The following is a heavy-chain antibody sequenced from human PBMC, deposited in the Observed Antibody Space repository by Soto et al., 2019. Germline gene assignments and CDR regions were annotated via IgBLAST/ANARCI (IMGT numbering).Heavy chain of an antibody. CDR1: GGSFSGYY. CDR3: ASGAYYDFWSGDAFDI. V-gene: IGHV4-34*01. Sequence: QVQLQQWGAGLLKPSETLSLTCAVYGGSFSGYYWSWIRQPPGKGLEWIGEINHSGSTNYNPSLKSRVTISVDTSKTQFSLKLSSVTAADTAVYYCASGAYYDFWSGDAFDIWGQGTMVTVSS. J-gene: IGHJ3*02. CDR2: INHSGST. D-gene: IGHD3-3*01.